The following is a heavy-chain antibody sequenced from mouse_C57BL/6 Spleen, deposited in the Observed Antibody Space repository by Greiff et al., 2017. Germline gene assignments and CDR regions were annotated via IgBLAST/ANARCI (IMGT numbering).Heavy chain of an antibody. CDR2: IYPGDGDT. Sequence: VQLQQSGAELVKPGASVKISCKASGYAFSSYWMNWVKQRPGKGLEWIGQIYPGDGDTNYNGKFKGKATLTADNSSSTAYMQLSSLTSEDSAVYFCARSYDYGSSYHWYFDVWGTGTTVTVSS. CDR1: GYAFSSYW. CDR3: ARSYDYGSSYHWYFDV. J-gene: IGHJ1*03. D-gene: IGHD1-1*01. V-gene: IGHV1-80*01.